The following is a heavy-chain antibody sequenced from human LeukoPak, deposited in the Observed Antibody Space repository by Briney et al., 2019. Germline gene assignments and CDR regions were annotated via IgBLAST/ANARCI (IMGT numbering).Heavy chain of an antibody. V-gene: IGHV1-69*04. Sequence: SVKVSCKASGGTFTSYAFSWLRQAPGQGLEWMGRIIPILGIVNHAQKFQGRVTITADKSTSTAYMELSSLRSEDTAVYYCARDRGYCSSTSCYSDWGQGTLVTVSS. J-gene: IGHJ4*02. D-gene: IGHD2-2*02. CDR2: IIPILGIV. CDR1: GGTFTSYA. CDR3: ARDRGYCSSTSCYSD.